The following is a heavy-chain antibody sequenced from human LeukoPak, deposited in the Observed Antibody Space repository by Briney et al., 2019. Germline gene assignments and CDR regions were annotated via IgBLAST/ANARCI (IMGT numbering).Heavy chain of an antibody. CDR3: ARRISGDYGNWLDP. CDR1: GGSISNYY. D-gene: IGHD4-17*01. Sequence: SETLSLTCTVSGGSISNYYWNWIRRPPGKRLEWIGSVYHSGNTNYNPSLGSRVTMSVDTSKNQFSLKVNSVTATDTAVYYCARRISGDYGNWLDPWGQGTLVTVSS. CDR2: VYHSGNT. J-gene: IGHJ5*02. V-gene: IGHV4-59*12.